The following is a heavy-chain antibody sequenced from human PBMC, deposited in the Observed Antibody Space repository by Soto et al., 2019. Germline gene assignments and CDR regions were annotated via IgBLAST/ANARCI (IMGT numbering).Heavy chain of an antibody. CDR3: ASGRYYDFWSGYNQFDY. J-gene: IGHJ4*02. Sequence: ASVKVSCKASGYTFTSYGISWVRQAPGQGLERMGWISAYNGNTNYAQKLQGRVTMTTDTSTSTAYMELRSLRSDDTAVYYCASGRYYDFWSGYNQFDYWGQGTLVTVSS. D-gene: IGHD3-3*01. CDR1: GYTFTSYG. V-gene: IGHV1-18*01. CDR2: ISAYNGNT.